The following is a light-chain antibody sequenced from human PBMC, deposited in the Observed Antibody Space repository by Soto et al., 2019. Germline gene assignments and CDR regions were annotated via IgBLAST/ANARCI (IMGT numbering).Light chain of an antibody. CDR1: QGISSA. V-gene: IGKV1-13*02. J-gene: IGKJ4*01. Sequence: AIQLTQSPSSLSASVGDRVTITCRASQGISSALAWYQQKPGKAPKLLIYDASSLESGVPSRFSGSGSGTAITLTITSLQPEDFATYYCQQFNSYPPLTFGGGTKVEIK. CDR2: DAS. CDR3: QQFNSYPPLT.